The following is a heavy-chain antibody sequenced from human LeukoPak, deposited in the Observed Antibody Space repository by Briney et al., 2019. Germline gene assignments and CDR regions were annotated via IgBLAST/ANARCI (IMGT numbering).Heavy chain of an antibody. D-gene: IGHD4-23*01. CDR3: ATELRWKEY. V-gene: IGHV3-23*01. CDR1: GFTFSNYA. Sequence: GGSLRLSCAASGFTFSNYAMSWVRQAPGKGLEWVSAISGSGDRTYYADSVQGRFTISRDSSKNTMYLQMNSLRAEDTAIYYCATELRWKEYWGQGTLVTVSS. J-gene: IGHJ4*02. CDR2: ISGSGDRT.